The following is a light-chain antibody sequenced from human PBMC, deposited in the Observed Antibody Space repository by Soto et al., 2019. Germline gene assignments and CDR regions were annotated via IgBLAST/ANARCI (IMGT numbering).Light chain of an antibody. CDR3: QDYGASAPWT. J-gene: IGKJ1*01. V-gene: IGKV3-20*01. Sequence: EVVLTQSPGTLSFSPGERATLSCRASQNIRGNELAWYQQKPGQAPRLLIYRGSSRATGIPDRFSGRGSGTDFTPTTSRLEPEDFAVYYCQDYGASAPWTFGQGTKVEIK. CDR2: RGS. CDR1: QNIRGNE.